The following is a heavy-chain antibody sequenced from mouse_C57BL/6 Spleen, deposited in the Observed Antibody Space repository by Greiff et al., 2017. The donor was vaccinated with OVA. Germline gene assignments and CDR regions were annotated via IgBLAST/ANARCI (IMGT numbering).Heavy chain of an antibody. V-gene: IGHV1-61*01. CDR3: ARGDYYGSSLYYFDY. D-gene: IGHD1-1*01. CDR2: IYPSDSET. J-gene: IGHJ2*01. Sequence: QVQLQQPGAELVRPGSSVKLSCKASGYTFTSYWMDWVKQRPGQGLEWIGNIYPSDSETHYNQKFKDKATLTVDKSSSTAYMQLSSLTSEDSAVYYCARGDYYGSSLYYFDYWGQGTTLTVSS. CDR1: GYTFTSYW.